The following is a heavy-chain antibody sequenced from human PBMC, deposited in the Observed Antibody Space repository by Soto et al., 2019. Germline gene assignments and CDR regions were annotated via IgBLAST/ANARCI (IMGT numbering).Heavy chain of an antibody. J-gene: IGHJ4*02. D-gene: IGHD3-10*01. CDR1: GGSISSGDYY. Sequence: SETLSLTCTVSGGSISSGDYYWSWIRQPPGKGLEWIGYIYYSGSTYYNPSLKSRVTISVDTSKNQFSLKLSSVTAADTAVYYCARASLWFGESPWSQGTLVTVSS. CDR3: ARASLWFGESP. V-gene: IGHV4-30-4*01. CDR2: IYYSGST.